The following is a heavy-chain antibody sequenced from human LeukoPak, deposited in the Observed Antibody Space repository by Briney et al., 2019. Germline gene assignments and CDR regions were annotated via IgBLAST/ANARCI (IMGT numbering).Heavy chain of an antibody. CDR1: GYSFTSYW. CDR3: ARVVVVAAPSDAFDI. D-gene: IGHD2-15*01. Sequence: GESLKISCKGSGYSFTSYWIGWVRQMPGKGLEWMGIIYPGDSDTRYSPSFHGQVTISADKSISTAYLQWSSLKASDTAMYYCARVVVVAAPSDAFDIWGQGTMVTVSS. V-gene: IGHV5-51*01. CDR2: IYPGDSDT. J-gene: IGHJ3*02.